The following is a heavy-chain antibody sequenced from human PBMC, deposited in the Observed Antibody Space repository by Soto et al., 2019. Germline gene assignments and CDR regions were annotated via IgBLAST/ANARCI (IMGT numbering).Heavy chain of an antibody. J-gene: IGHJ4*01. CDR2: VKDGGHT. D-gene: IGHD5-12*01. V-gene: IGHV4-34*01. CDR3: ARGQEGVVATH. CDR1: GGSLSGYY. Sequence: QVQLQQWGAGLLKPSETLSLKCAVTGGSLSGYYWSWISQPPGKGLEWIGEVKDGGHTNYSPSLRGRVTISSDTSNNQSSLRLNSVTAADTGVYYCARGQEGVVATHWDHGSLVTVSS.